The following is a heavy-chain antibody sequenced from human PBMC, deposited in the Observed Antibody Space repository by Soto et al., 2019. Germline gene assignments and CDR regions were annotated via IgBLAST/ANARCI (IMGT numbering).Heavy chain of an antibody. Sequence: ASVKVSCKASGYTFTSYGISWVRQAPGQGLEWMGWISAYNGNTNYAQKLQGRVTMTTDTSTSTAYMELRSLRSDDTAVYYCARDFYYDSRGYYYRSWFDPWGQGTLVTVSS. CDR3: ARDFYYDSRGYYYRSWFDP. D-gene: IGHD3-22*01. CDR1: GYTFTSYG. J-gene: IGHJ5*02. V-gene: IGHV1-18*01. CDR2: ISAYNGNT.